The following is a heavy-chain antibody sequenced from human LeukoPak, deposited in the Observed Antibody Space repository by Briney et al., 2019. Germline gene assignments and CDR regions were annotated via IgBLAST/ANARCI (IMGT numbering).Heavy chain of an antibody. CDR1: AYSISSGYC. D-gene: IGHD5-24*01. Sequence: SETLSLTCSVSAYSISSGYCWGWIRQPPGKGLEWIGYIYYSGSTYYNPSLKSRITISVDTSKNQFSLKLSSVTAADTAVYYCARDRDGYNFIDYWGQGTLVTVSS. CDR2: IYYSGST. J-gene: IGHJ4*02. V-gene: IGHV4-38-2*02. CDR3: ARDRDGYNFIDY.